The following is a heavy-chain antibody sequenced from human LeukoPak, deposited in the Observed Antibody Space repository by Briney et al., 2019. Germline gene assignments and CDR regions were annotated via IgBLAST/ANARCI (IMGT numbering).Heavy chain of an antibody. J-gene: IGHJ4*02. V-gene: IGHV1-18*01. Sequence: ASVKVSCKASGYTFTSYGISWVRQAPGQGLEWMGWISAYNGNTNYAQKLQGRVTMTTDTSTSTAYMELRSLRSDDTAVYYCARGFTHRRDYDSSGYYSYYFDYWGQGTLVTVSS. CDR3: ARGFTHRRDYDSSGYYSYYFDY. CDR1: GYTFTSYG. D-gene: IGHD3-22*01. CDR2: ISAYNGNT.